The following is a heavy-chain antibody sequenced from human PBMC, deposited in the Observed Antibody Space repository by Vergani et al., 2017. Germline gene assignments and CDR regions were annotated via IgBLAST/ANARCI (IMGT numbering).Heavy chain of an antibody. CDR2: IYPGDSDT. CDR1: GSSFTSYW. CDR3: ARQTTTYYDFWSGYYPDY. V-gene: IGHV5-51*01. J-gene: IGHJ4*02. Sequence: EVQLVQSGAEVKKPGASLKISCKGSGSSFTSYWIGWVRQMPGKGLEWMGIIYPGDSDTRYSPSFQGQVTISADKSISTAYLQWSSLKASDTAMYYCARQTTTYYDFWSGYYPDYWGQGTLVTVSS. D-gene: IGHD3-3*01.